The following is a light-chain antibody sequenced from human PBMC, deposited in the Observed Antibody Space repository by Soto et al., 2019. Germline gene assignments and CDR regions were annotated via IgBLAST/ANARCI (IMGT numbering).Light chain of an antibody. CDR1: SSDIGLHNF. CDR2: GVS. J-gene: IGLJ3*02. Sequence: QSALTQPASVSGSPGQSITISCTGTSSDIGLHNFVSWHQQHPGKAPKFIIYGVSNRPSGVSNRFSASKSGNTASLTISGLQADDEAGYYCSSYTSTFTWVFGGGTKVTVL. CDR3: SSYTSTFTWV. V-gene: IGLV2-14*01.